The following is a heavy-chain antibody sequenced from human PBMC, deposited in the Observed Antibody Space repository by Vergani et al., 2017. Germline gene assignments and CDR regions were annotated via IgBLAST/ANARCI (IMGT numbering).Heavy chain of an antibody. CDR3: ARSRFGELYLGSMDV. Sequence: EVQLVESGGGLVQPGGSLRLSCAASGFTFSSYWMHWVRQAPGKGLVWDSRINSDGSSTSYADSVKGRFTISRDNAKNTLYLQMNSLRAEDTAVYYCARSRFGELYLGSMDVWGQGTTVTVSS. D-gene: IGHD3-10*01. CDR1: GFTFSSYW. J-gene: IGHJ6*02. V-gene: IGHV3-74*01. CDR2: INSDGSST.